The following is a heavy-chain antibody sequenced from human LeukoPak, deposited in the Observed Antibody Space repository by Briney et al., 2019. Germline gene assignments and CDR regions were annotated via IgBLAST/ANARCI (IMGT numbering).Heavy chain of an antibody. CDR2: SHYSVTT. CDR1: GGSISSSPYY. CDR3: ARLNMGAPIDY. Sequence: SQTLSLTCTVSGGSISSSPYYWAWIRQPPGKGLEWIGSSHYSVTTFYNPSFKGRVTISVDTSKNQFSLSLSSVTATDTAVFYCARLNMGAPIDYWGQGTLVTVS. D-gene: IGHD1-26*01. J-gene: IGHJ4*02. V-gene: IGHV4-39*01.